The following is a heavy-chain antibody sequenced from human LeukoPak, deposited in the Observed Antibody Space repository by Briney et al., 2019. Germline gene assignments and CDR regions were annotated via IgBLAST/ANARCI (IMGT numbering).Heavy chain of an antibody. CDR1: GYTFTNYG. Sequence: ASVKVSCKASGYTFTNYGISGVRQAPGQGREWMGWISAYNGNTNYAQTLQGRVTMTTDTSTSTAYMELRSLRSDDTAVYYCAREGQQLVDYWGQGTLVTVSS. CDR2: ISAYNGNT. V-gene: IGHV1-18*01. D-gene: IGHD6-13*01. CDR3: AREGQQLVDY. J-gene: IGHJ4*02.